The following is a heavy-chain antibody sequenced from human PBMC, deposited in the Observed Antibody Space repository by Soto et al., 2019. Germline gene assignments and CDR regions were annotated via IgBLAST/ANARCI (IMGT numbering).Heavy chain of an antibody. J-gene: IGHJ6*02. V-gene: IGHV3-74*01. Sequence: GGSLRLSCAASGFTFSSYWMHWVRQAPGKGLVWVSRINSDGSSTSYADSVKGRFTISRDNAKNTLYLQMNSLRAEDTAVYYCARRARYYYGMDVGGQGTTVTVSS. CDR3: ARRARYYYGMDV. CDR2: INSDGSST. D-gene: IGHD6-6*01. CDR1: GFTFSSYW.